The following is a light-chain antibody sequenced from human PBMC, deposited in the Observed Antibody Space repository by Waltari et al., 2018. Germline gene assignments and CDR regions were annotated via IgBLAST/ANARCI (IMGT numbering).Light chain of an antibody. CDR1: QSFSNL. CDR3: QQYKNYPYT. J-gene: IGKJ2*01. V-gene: IGKV1-5*03. Sequence: DIQMAQSPSTLSASVGDRITITCRASQSFSNLLAWYQQKPGKAPKLLIYSASSLATGVPSRFTGSGSGTEFTLTITGLQPDDFATYYCQQYKNYPYTFGQGTKLDIK. CDR2: SAS.